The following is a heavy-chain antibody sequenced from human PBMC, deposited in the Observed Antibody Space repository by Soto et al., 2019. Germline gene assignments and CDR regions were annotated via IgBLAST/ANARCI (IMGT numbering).Heavy chain of an antibody. CDR3: AKEYTAHRHFDY. J-gene: IGHJ4*02. Sequence: QVQLVESGGGVVQPGTSLRLSCAASGFTFRTSVIHWVRQAPGKGLEWLAVIASDRSYKNCKGSVKGRFTISRDNSKSTLYWEMSSLRAEDTAVYYCAKEYTAHRHFDYWGLGTLVTVSP. CDR2: IASDRSYK. V-gene: IGHV3-30*18. D-gene: IGHD5-18*01. CDR1: GFTFRTSV.